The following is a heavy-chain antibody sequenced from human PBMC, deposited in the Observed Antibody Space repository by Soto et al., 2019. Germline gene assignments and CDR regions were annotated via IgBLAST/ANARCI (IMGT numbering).Heavy chain of an antibody. D-gene: IGHD6-13*01. CDR1: GFTFSNFA. Sequence: GGSLRLSCGASGFTFSNFAMSWVRQAPGRGLEWVPGISASGRDIHYADSVKDRFTVSRDNSKNTLHLQMNSLRAEDTAVYYCAREAAAGTFRFDPWGQGTLVTVS. CDR3: AREAAAGTFRFDP. V-gene: IGHV3-23*01. CDR2: ISASGRDI. J-gene: IGHJ5*02.